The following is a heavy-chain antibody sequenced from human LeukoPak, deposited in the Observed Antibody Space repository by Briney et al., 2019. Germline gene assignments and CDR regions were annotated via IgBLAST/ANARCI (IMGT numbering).Heavy chain of an antibody. CDR1: GFTFSDYY. D-gene: IGHD3-22*01. J-gene: IGHJ6*03. Sequence: GGSLRLSCAASGFTFSDYYMSWIRQAPGKGLEWVSYISSSGGTIYYADSVKGRFTISRDNAKNSLYLQMNSLRAEDTAVCYCARADDSSGYYYYDYYMDVWGKGTTVTVSS. CDR3: ARADDSSGYYYYDYYMDV. CDR2: ISSSGGTI. V-gene: IGHV3-11*04.